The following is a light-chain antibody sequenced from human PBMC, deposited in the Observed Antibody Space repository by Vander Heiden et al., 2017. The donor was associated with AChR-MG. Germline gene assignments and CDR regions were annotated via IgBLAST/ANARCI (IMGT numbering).Light chain of an antibody. J-gene: IGKJ3*01. V-gene: IGKV3-11*01. Sequence: EIVLTQSPATLSLSPGERATLSCRASQSVSSYLAWYQQKPGQAPRLLIYDASNRATGIPARFSGSGSGTDFTLTISSLEPEDFAVYYCQQRSNWPCGNFGPGTKVDIK. CDR2: DAS. CDR3: QQRSNWPCGN. CDR1: QSVSSY.